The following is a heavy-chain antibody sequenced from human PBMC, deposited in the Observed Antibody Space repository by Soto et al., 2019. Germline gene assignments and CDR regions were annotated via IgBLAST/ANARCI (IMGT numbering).Heavy chain of an antibody. J-gene: IGHJ5*02. Sequence: PGGSLRLSCAASGFTFSSYDMHWVRQATGKXLEWVSAIGTAGGTYYPGSVKGRFTISRENAKNSLYLQMNSLRAGDTAVYYCARSLSSIAARGLVGWFDPWGQGTLVTVSS. CDR2: IGTAGGT. CDR3: ARSLSSIAARGLVGWFDP. CDR1: GFTFSSYD. D-gene: IGHD6-6*01. V-gene: IGHV3-13*01.